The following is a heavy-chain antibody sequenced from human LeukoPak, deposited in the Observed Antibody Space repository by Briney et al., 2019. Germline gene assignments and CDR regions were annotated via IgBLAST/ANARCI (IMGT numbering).Heavy chain of an antibody. CDR2: IYYNGNT. Sequence: PSETLSLTCSVSDGSINSYYWNWIRRPPGKGLGWIGYIYYNGNTNYGPSLKSRVTMSVDTSKNLFSLKVSSVTAADTAVYYCARGRSNYCGMDVWGQGTTVTVSS. CDR3: ARGRSNYCGMDV. CDR1: DGSINSYY. J-gene: IGHJ6*02. D-gene: IGHD1-26*01. V-gene: IGHV4-59*01.